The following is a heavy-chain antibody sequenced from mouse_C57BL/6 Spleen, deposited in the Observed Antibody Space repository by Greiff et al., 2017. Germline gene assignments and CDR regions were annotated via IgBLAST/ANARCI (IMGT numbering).Heavy chain of an antibody. D-gene: IGHD2-4*01. V-gene: IGHV1-62-2*01. CDR1: GYTFTEYT. CDR3: ARHEETPNDYDGAWFAY. Sequence: QVQLQQSGAELVKPGASVKLSCKASGYTFTEYTIHWVKQRSGQGLEWIGWFYPGSGSIKYNENFKDKATLTADKSSSTVYMARSRLTSEDSAVYFCARHEETPNDYDGAWFAYWGQGTLVTVSA. J-gene: IGHJ3*01. CDR2: FYPGSGSI.